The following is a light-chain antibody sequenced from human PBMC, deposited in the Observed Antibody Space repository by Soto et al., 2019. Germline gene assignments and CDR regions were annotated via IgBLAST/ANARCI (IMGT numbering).Light chain of an antibody. CDR2: DVS. Sequence: QSALTQPASVSGSPGQSITISCTGTSRDVGNYNYVSWYQQYPGKAPKLMIYDVSNRPSGVANRFSGSKSGNTASLTISGLQADDEAAYYCSSYTSGSTYVFGTGTKLTVL. CDR1: SRDVGNYNY. CDR3: SSYTSGSTYV. V-gene: IGLV2-14*01. J-gene: IGLJ1*01.